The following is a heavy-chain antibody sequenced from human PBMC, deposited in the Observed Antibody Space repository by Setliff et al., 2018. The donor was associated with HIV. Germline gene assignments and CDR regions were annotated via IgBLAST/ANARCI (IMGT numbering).Heavy chain of an antibody. J-gene: IGHJ4*02. Sequence: SETLSLTCTVSGASFIRSRYYWSWIRQPAGKGLEWIGHVYTTGSASYNPSLESRVTILEALSKNQFSLNLDSVTAADTAVYCCARALAGGSGWNYFDLWGPGTLVTVSS. CDR3: ARALAGGSGWNYFDL. CDR1: GASFIRSRYY. V-gene: IGHV4-61*09. CDR2: VYTTGSA. D-gene: IGHD6-19*01.